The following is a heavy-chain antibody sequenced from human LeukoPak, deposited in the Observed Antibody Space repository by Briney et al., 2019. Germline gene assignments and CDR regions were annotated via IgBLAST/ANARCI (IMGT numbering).Heavy chain of an antibody. CDR1: GGSFSGYY. J-gene: IGHJ4*02. CDR2: INHSGST. CDR3: ARRQGAVAGTRGGYFDY. V-gene: IGHV4-34*01. D-gene: IGHD6-19*01. Sequence: SETLSLTCAVYGGSFSGYYWSWIRQPPGKGLEWLGEINHSGSTNYNPSLKSRVTISVDTSKNQFSLKLSSVTAADTAVYYCARRQGAVAGTRGGYFDYWGQGTLVTVSS.